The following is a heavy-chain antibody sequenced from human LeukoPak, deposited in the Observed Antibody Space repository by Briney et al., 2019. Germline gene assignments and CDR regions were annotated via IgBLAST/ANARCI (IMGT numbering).Heavy chain of an antibody. J-gene: IGHJ3*02. D-gene: IGHD4-17*01. CDR1: GGSISSSSYY. CDR3: ARDRDYVNAFDI. V-gene: IGHV4-39*07. CDR2: IYYSGSP. Sequence: SETLSLTCTVSGGSISSSSYYWGWIRQPPGEGLEWIGSIYYSGSPYYNPSLKIRVTISVDTSKNQFSLKLSSVTAADTAVYYCARDRDYVNAFDIWGQGTMVTVSS.